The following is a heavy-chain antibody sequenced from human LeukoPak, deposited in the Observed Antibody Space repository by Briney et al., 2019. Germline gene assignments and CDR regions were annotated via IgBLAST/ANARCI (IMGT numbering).Heavy chain of an antibody. CDR3: TRGAGWLIDY. Sequence: PSETLSLTCTVSDDSISDYYRGWIRQPPGKGLEWIGYFHNSGTSTYNPSLKSRVTISADTSRNQFSLKLNSLTTADTAVYYCTRGAGWLIDYWGQGILVTVSS. J-gene: IGHJ4*02. CDR2: FHNSGTS. V-gene: IGHV4-59*01. CDR1: DDSISDYY. D-gene: IGHD3-16*01.